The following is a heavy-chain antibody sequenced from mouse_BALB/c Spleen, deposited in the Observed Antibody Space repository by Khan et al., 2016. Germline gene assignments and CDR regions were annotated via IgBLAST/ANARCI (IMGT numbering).Heavy chain of an antibody. Sequence: EVQLQESGPSLAKPSQTLSLTCSVTGDSITSGHWNWIRKFPGNKFDFMGYISHSGDSYYNPSLNRRISITRDTSKNQYYLQLNSVTTEDTATYYCATWDYYGSAFAYWGQGTLVTVSA. CDR1: GDSITSGH. V-gene: IGHV3-8*02. J-gene: IGHJ3*01. D-gene: IGHD1-2*01. CDR3: ATWDYYGSAFAY. CDR2: ISHSGDS.